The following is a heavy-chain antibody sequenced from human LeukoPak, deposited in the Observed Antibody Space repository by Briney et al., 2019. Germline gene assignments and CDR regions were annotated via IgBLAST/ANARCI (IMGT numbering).Heavy chain of an antibody. J-gene: IGHJ4*02. CDR2: IKQDGSEK. D-gene: IGHD3-22*01. CDR1: GFTFSSYW. V-gene: IGHV3-7*01. Sequence: GGSLRLSCAASGFTFSSYWMSWVRQAPGKGLEWVANIKQDGSEKYYVDSVKGRFTISRDNAKNSLYLQINSLRAEDTAVYYCARDRAYYYDSSGYYYEAYDYWGQGTLVTVSS. CDR3: ARDRAYYYDSSGYYYEAYDY.